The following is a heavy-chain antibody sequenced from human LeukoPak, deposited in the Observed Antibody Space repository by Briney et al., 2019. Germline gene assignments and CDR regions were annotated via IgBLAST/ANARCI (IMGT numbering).Heavy chain of an antibody. CDR3: ARDVWEFDAFDI. CDR2: INPNSGGT. CDR1: GYTFTGYY. Sequence: ASVKVSCKASGYTFTGYYMHWVRQAPGQGLEWMGWINPNSGGTNYAQKFQGRVTMTRDTSISTAYMELSRLRSDDTAVYYCARDVWEFDAFDIWGQGTTVTVSS. V-gene: IGHV1-2*02. D-gene: IGHD3-10*01. J-gene: IGHJ3*02.